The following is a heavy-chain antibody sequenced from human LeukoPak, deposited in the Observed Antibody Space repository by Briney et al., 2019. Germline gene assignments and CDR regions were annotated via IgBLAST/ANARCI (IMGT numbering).Heavy chain of an antibody. CDR3: ARERFLSGYDDY. CDR1: GFTFSSYA. Sequence: GGSLRLSCAASGFTFSSYAMSWVRQAPGKGLEWVSAISGSGGSTYYADSVKGRFTISRDNAKNSLYLQMNSLRAEDTAVYYCARERFLSGYDDYWGQGTLVTVSS. D-gene: IGHD5-12*01. J-gene: IGHJ4*02. CDR2: ISGSGGST. V-gene: IGHV3-23*01.